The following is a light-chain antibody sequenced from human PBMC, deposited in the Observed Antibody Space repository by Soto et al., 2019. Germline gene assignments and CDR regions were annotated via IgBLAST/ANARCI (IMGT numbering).Light chain of an antibody. CDR1: QSVYKNF. V-gene: IGKV3-20*01. J-gene: IGKJ4*01. CDR2: GAS. CDR3: QHYGSSPPN. Sequence: ELVLTQSPGTLSFSPGERANLSCRVSQSVYKNFLAWYQQKPGQAPSLLINGASNRATGIPATFSGSGSGTDSSLTSDRLEPEDVAVYFCQHYGSSPPNVGGGTKVAIK.